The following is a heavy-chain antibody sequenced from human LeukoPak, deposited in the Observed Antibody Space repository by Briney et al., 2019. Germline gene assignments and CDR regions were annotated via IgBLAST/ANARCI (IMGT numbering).Heavy chain of an antibody. CDR2: ISSSSSYI. CDR1: GFTFSDYY. D-gene: IGHD6-19*01. V-gene: IGHV3-21*01. CDR3: ASRQIYSSGPIY. Sequence: AGGSLRLSCAASGFTFSDYYMNWVRQAPGKGLEWVSSISSSSSYIYYADSVKGRFTISRDNAKNSLYLQMNSLRAEDTAVYYCASRQIYSSGPIYWGQGTLVTVSS. J-gene: IGHJ4*02.